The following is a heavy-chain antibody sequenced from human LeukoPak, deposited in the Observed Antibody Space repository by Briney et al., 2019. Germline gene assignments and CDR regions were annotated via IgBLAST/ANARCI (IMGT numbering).Heavy chain of an antibody. D-gene: IGHD6-19*01. CDR2: ISAYNGNT. CDR1: GYTFTSYG. CDR3: ARETSSGWYARDYYYYMDV. V-gene: IGHV1-18*01. J-gene: IGHJ6*03. Sequence: ASVKVSCKASGYTFTSYGISWVRQAPGQGLEWMGWISAYNGNTNYAQKLQGRVTTTTDTSTSTAYMELRSLRSDDTAVYYCARETSSGWYARDYYYYMDVWGKGTTVTVSS.